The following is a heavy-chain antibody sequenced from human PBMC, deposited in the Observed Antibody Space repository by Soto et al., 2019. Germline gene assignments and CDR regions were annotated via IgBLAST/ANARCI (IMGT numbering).Heavy chain of an antibody. V-gene: IGHV3-74*01. CDR3: AREFYGSSGIPLDY. CDR2: IKSDGSST. J-gene: IGHJ4*02. D-gene: IGHD3-22*01. CDR1: GFTFSIYW. Sequence: EVQLVESGGGLVQPGGSRRLSCAASGFTFSIYWMNWVRQAPGKGLVWVSRIKSDGSSTSYADSVKGRFTISRDNAKNTLFLQMNNLRAEDTAVYYCAREFYGSSGIPLDYWGQGTLVTVSS.